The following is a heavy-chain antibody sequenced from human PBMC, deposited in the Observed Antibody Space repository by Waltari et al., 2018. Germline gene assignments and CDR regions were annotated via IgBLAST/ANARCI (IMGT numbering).Heavy chain of an antibody. CDR2: ISTVSNYK. Sequence: EVQLVESGGGLVKPGGSLRLSCAASGFTFSSYSMNWVRQAPGRGGGGRVRRRGWEWVPTISTVSNYKSDAASMKGRLAISRDNGKNSLYLQMNSLRAEDTAVYYCARGKQWLPFYGMDVWGQGTTVTVSS. D-gene: IGHD6-19*01. CDR3: ARGKQWLPFYGMDV. CDR1: GFTFSSYS. J-gene: IGHJ6*02. V-gene: IGHV3-21*02.